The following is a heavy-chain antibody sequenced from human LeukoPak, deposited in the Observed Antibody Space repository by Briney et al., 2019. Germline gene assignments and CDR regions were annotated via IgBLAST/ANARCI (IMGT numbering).Heavy chain of an antibody. Sequence: ASVKVSCKASGGSFSTYAVSWVRQAPGQGLEWMGRIYPMLGVDNYAQRFQGRVTITADKSTGTAYMELNSLTSEDTAVYHCAREGSGTSSPMAYWGQGTLVTVSS. V-gene: IGHV1-69*04. J-gene: IGHJ4*02. CDR3: AREGSGTSSPMAY. CDR1: GGSFSTYA. D-gene: IGHD1-14*01. CDR2: IYPMLGVD.